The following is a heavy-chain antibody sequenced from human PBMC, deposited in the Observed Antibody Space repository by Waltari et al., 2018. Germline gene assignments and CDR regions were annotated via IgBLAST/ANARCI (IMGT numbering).Heavy chain of an antibody. V-gene: IGHV4-34*01. Sequence: QVQLQQWGAGLLKPSETLSLTCAVYGGSFSGYYWSWIRQPPGKGLEWIGEINHSGSTNYNPSLKIRVTISVDTSKNQFSLKRSSVTAADTAVYYCARGLGMWGQGTLVTVSS. CDR3: ARGLGM. CDR1: GGSFSGYY. CDR2: INHSGST. J-gene: IGHJ4*02.